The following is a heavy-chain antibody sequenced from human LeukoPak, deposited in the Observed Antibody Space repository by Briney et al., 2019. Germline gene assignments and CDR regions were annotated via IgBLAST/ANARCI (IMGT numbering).Heavy chain of an antibody. D-gene: IGHD1-20*01. CDR1: GFTFTSYA. CDR3: AKVKWKLIGYLDY. J-gene: IGHJ4*02. Sequence: GGSLRLSCAASGFTFTSYAMSWVRQAPGKGLEWVSVLTGDGNTYYADSVKGRFTNSRDDSKNTLFLQMNSLRAEDTAVYFCAKVKWKLIGYLDYWGQGTLVTVSS. CDR2: LTGDGNT. V-gene: IGHV3-23*01.